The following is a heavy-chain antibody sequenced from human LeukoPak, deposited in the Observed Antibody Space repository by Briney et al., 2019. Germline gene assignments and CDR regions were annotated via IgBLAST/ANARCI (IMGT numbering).Heavy chain of an antibody. CDR2: IIPIFGTA. V-gene: IGHV1-69*13. J-gene: IGHJ4*02. D-gene: IGHD5-12*01. CDR1: GGTFISYA. CDR3: ARGYSGYDEAAFDY. Sequence: GASVKVSCKASGGTFISYAISWVRQAPGQGLEWMGGIIPIFGTANYAQKFQGRVTITADESTSTAYMELSSLRSEDTAVYYCARGYSGYDEAAFDYWGQGTLVTVSS.